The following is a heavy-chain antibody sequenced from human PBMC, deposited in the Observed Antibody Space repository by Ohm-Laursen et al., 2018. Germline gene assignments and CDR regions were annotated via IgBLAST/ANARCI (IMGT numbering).Heavy chain of an antibody. Sequence: VTLSLTCTVSGDSINNFYWSWIPPPAGKGWEWIVRMNATGSSNYNPSLNNRVTMSVDTSRNHCSLKQTSVHAADTAVYYCAVSEVRYSFTCLADFWGQGTLVTVPS. CDR1: GDSINNFY. CDR3: AVSEVRYSFTCLADF. V-gene: IGHV4-4*07. CDR2: MNATGSS. J-gene: IGHJ4*02. D-gene: IGHD3-9*01.